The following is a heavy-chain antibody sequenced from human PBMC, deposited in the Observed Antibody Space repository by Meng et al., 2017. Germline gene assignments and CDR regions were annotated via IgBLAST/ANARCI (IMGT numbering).Heavy chain of an antibody. D-gene: IGHD6-13*01. CDR3: ARRRRFIAAERSTEIDY. J-gene: IGHJ4*02. CDR1: GGSFSGYY. Sequence: SETLSLTCAVYGGSFSGYYWSWIRQPPGQGLEWIGEINHSGSTNYNPSLKSRVTISVDTSKNQFSLKLSSVTAADTAVYYCARRRRFIAAERSTEIDYWGQGTLVTVSS. V-gene: IGHV4-34*01. CDR2: INHSGST.